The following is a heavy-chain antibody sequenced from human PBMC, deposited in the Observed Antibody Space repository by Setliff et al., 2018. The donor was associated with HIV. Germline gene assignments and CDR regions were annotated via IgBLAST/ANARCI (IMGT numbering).Heavy chain of an antibody. Sequence: GGSLRLSCAASGFSFGDYYMSWVRQAPGKGLEWISYISRSGSSIYYADSVKGRFTISRDNAKNSLYLQMNSLKTEDTAVYYCTTDWSLQSLYYYDSSGYYLGLYYFDYWGQGTLVTVSS. J-gene: IGHJ4*02. CDR3: TTDWSLQSLYYYDSSGYYLGLYYFDY. CDR2: ISRSGSSI. V-gene: IGHV3-11*01. D-gene: IGHD3-22*01. CDR1: GFSFGDYY.